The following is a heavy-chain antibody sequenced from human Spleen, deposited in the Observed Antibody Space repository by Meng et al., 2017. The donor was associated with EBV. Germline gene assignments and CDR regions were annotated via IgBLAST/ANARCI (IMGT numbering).Heavy chain of an antibody. CDR3: AKETCAGDCYIDY. V-gene: IGHV3-23*04. J-gene: IGHJ4*02. D-gene: IGHD2-21*01. CDR2: ISRSGGST. Sequence: EVQLVESGGGLVQPGGSLRLSCAASGFTFSSYAMSWVRQAPGKGLEWVSVISRSGGSTYYADSVKGRFTISRDNSKNTLYLQMNSLRAEDTAVYSCAKETCAGDCYIDYWGQGTLVTVSS. CDR1: GFTFSSYA.